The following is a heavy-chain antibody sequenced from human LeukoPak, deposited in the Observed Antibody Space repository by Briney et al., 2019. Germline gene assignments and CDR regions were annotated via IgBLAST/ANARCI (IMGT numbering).Heavy chain of an antibody. CDR1: GGSISSSSYY. J-gene: IGHJ4*02. Sequence: SETLSLTCTVSGGSISSSSYYWGWIRQPPGKGLEWIGSIYYSGSTYYNPSLKSRVTISVDRSKNQFSLKLSSVTAADTAVYYCASRPPLAYGREDYWGQGTLVTVSS. CDR2: IYYSGST. V-gene: IGHV4-39*07. CDR3: ASRPPLAYGREDY. D-gene: IGHD4-17*01.